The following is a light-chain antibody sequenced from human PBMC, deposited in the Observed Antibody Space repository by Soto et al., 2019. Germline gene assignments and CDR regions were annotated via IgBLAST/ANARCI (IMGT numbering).Light chain of an antibody. CDR1: QNVLYKSNNENY. CDR2: WAS. V-gene: IGKV4-1*01. Sequence: DIVMTQSPDSLAVSLGERATINCKSSQNVLYKSNNENYLAWFQQKPGQPPKLLIYWASTRKSGVPDRFTGSGSGSDFTLTISSLQDEDVAVYYCQQYYTTPPYTFGQGTKLEI. J-gene: IGKJ2*01. CDR3: QQYYTTPPYT.